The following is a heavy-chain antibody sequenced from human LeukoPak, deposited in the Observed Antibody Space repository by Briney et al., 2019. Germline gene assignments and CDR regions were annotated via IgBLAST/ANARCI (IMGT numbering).Heavy chain of an antibody. V-gene: IGHV1-2*02. Sequence: ASVKVSCKASGYTFTGYYMHWVRQAPGQGLEWMGWINPNSGGTNYAQKFQGRVTMTRDTSISTAYMELSRLRSDDTAVYYCARESKSYDGSGYYHDYWGQGPLVTVSS. J-gene: IGHJ4*02. CDR2: INPNSGGT. CDR1: GYTFTGYY. CDR3: ARESKSYDGSGYYHDY. D-gene: IGHD3-22*01.